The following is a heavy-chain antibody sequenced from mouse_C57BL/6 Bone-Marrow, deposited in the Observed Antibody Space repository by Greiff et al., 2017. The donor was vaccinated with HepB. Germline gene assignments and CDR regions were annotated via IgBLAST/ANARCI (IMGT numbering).Heavy chain of an antibody. CDR1: GYTFTSYW. CDR3: ARRPPITTVGPFDY. J-gene: IGHJ2*01. D-gene: IGHD1-1*01. V-gene: IGHV1-55*01. CDR2: IYPGSGST. Sequence: VQLQQPGAELVKPGASVKMSCKASGYTFTSYWITWVKQRPGQGLEWIGDIYPGSGSTNYNEKFKSKATLTVDTSSSTAYMQLSSLTSEDSAVYYCARRPPITTVGPFDYWGQGTTLTVSS.